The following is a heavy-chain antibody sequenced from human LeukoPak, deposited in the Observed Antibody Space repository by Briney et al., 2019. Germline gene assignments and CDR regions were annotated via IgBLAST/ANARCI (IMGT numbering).Heavy chain of an antibody. CDR2: LKSDGRST. CDR3: ARTTMETQYFDR. Sequence: GGSLRLSCAASGFXLSSYYIDWVRQGPGKGLVWVSRLKSDGRSTKYADSVQGRFTISRDDAKNTLYLQMTSVRVEDAAVYYCARTTMETQYFDRWGQGTLVTVSS. V-gene: IGHV3-74*03. J-gene: IGHJ4*02. D-gene: IGHD1-1*01. CDR1: GFXLSSYY.